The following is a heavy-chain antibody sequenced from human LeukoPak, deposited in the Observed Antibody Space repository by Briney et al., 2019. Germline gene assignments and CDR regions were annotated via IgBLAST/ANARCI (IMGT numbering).Heavy chain of an antibody. V-gene: IGHV3-33*01. CDR1: GFTFSSYG. CDR2: IWYDGSNK. Sequence: GGSLRLSCAASGFTFSSYGMHWVRQAPGKGLEWVAVIWYDGSNKYYADSVKGRFTISRDNSKNTLYLQMNSLRAEDTAVYYCARGSRGYFTFDYWGQRTLVTVSS. D-gene: IGHD2-8*01. J-gene: IGHJ4*02. CDR3: ARGSRGYFTFDY.